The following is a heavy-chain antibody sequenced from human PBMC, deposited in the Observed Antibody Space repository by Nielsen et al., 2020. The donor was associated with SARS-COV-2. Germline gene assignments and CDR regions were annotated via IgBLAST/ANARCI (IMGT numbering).Heavy chain of an antibody. CDR3: ARPSSGWLPYYYYGMDV. V-gene: IGHV3-30-3*01. CDR2: ISYDGSNK. Sequence: SLKISCAASGFTFSSYAMHWVRQAPGKGLEWVAVISYDGSNKYYADSVKGRFTISRDNSKNTLYLQMNSLRAEDTAVYYCARPSSGWLPYYYYGMDVWGQWTTVTVSS. J-gene: IGHJ6*02. D-gene: IGHD6-19*01. CDR1: GFTFSSYA.